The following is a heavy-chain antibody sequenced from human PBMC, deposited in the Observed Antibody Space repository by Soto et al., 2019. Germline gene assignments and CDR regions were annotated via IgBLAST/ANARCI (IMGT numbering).Heavy chain of an antibody. CDR1: GGTFSSYA. Sequence: SVKVSCKASGGTFSSYAISWVRQAPGQGLEWMGGIIPIFGTANYAQKFQGRVTITADKSTSTAYMELSSLRSEDTAVYYCARDLSSGYSNYYYYYGMDVWGQGATVTVSS. CDR3: ARDLSSGYSNYYYYYGMDV. CDR2: IIPIFGTA. J-gene: IGHJ6*02. D-gene: IGHD4-4*01. V-gene: IGHV1-69*06.